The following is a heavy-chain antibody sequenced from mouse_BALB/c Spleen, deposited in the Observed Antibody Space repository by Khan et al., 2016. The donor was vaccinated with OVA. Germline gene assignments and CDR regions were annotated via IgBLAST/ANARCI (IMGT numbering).Heavy chain of an antibody. J-gene: IGHJ2*01. CDR3: STSYFYGYYFDY. D-gene: IGHD1-1*01. CDR2: ISGDSNTI. Sequence: EVELVESGGGLVQPGGSRKLSCAASGFTFNSYGMHWVRQAPEKGLEWVAYISGDSNTIYYTDTVKGRFTISRDNPKNTLFLPMTSLMSEDTAVYYCSTSYFYGYYFDYWGPGTTLTVS. CDR1: GFTFNSYG. V-gene: IGHV5-17*02.